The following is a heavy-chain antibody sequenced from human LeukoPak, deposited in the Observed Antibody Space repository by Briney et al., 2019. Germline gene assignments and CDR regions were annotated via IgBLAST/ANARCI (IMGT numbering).Heavy chain of an antibody. J-gene: IGHJ4*02. V-gene: IGHV3-30*03. Sequence: GGSLRLSCAASGFTFSSYGMHWVRQAPGKGLEWVAVISYDGSNKYYADSVKGRFTISRDNSKNTLYLQMNSLRAEDTAVYYCASRIAAAGTFDYWGQGTLVTVPS. CDR3: ASRIAAAGTFDY. CDR1: GFTFSSYG. D-gene: IGHD6-13*01. CDR2: ISYDGSNK.